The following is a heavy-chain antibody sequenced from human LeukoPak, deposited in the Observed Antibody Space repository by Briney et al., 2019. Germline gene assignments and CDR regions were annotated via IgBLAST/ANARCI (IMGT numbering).Heavy chain of an antibody. CDR1: GGSISSGDYY. V-gene: IGHV4-30-4*01. D-gene: IGHD2-2*01. Sequence: SETLSLTCTVSGGSISSGDYYWGWIRQPPGKGLEWMVYIYYSVSTYDNPSLKSRVTISVATSKPQFSLKLSSVTAADTAVYYCARVGSGYCSSTSCETPIDYWGQGTLVTVSS. CDR2: IYYSVST. J-gene: IGHJ4*02. CDR3: ARVGSGYCSSTSCETPIDY.